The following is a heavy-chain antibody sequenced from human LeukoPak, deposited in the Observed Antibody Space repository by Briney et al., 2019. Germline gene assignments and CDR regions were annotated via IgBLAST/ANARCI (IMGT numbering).Heavy chain of an antibody. V-gene: IGHV3-74*01. CDR1: GFTFSSHW. CDR2: INSDGSSI. J-gene: IGHJ4*02. CDR3: ARDGFGTGSN. D-gene: IGHD3-16*01. Sequence: GGSLRLSCAASGFTFSSHWMHWVRQAPGKGLVWVSRINSDGSSISYADSVKGRFIISRDNAKNSLYLQMNTPRADDTAVYYCARDGFGTGSNWGQGTLVTVSS.